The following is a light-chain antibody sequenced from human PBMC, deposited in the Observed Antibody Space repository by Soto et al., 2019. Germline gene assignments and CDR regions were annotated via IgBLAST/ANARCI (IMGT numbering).Light chain of an antibody. Sequence: QSVLTQPHSLSAAPGQTVSISCSGSSSNVGINDVSWYQHVPGTAPRLLIYDTYKRPSGIPDRFSGSKSGTSATLGITGLQTGDEGDYYCATWDTSQRGVIFGGGTKLTVL. V-gene: IGLV1-51*01. CDR1: SSNVGIND. J-gene: IGLJ2*01. CDR3: ATWDTSQRGVI. CDR2: DTY.